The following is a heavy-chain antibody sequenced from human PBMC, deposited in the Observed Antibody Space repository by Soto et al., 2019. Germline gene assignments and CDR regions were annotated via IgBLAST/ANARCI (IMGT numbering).Heavy chain of an antibody. Sequence: SGPTLVDPTQTLTLTCTFSGFSLNIRGVGVSWIRQPPGKALEWLALIYWNDDKRYSPSLKSRLTITKDSSKNQVVLTLTNMNPVDTATYYCTHNILFRGKGYGDFDYWGQGTLDTVSS. CDR2: IYWNDDK. CDR1: GFSLNIRGVG. J-gene: IGHJ4*02. V-gene: IGHV2-5*01. D-gene: IGHD4-17*01. CDR3: THNILFRGKGYGDFDY.